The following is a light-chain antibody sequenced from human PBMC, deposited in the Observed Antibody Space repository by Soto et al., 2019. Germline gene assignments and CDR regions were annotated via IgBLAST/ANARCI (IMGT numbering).Light chain of an antibody. CDR3: LQDYNYPLT. V-gene: IGKV1-6*01. Sequence: AIPMTQSPSSLSASVGDRVTITCRASQGIGIDLSWYQQRPGTAPKLLISAASSLQGGVPSRFSGSGSGTDFTLTISSLQPEDFATYYCLQDYNYPLTFGGGTKVEIK. CDR2: AAS. CDR1: QGIGID. J-gene: IGKJ4*01.